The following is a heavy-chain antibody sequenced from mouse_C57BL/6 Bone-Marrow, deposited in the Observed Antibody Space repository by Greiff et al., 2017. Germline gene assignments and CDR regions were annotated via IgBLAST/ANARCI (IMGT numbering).Heavy chain of an antibody. CDR1: GFTFTDYG. CDR2: ISNLAYSI. V-gene: IGHV5-15*01. Sequence: EVQVVESGGGLVQPGASLKLSCAASGFTFTDYGMAWVRQAPRKGPEWVAFISNLAYSIYYADTVTGRFTISRENAKNTLYLRMSSLSSEVNAMYKCARETLDYWGQGTTLTVSS. CDR3: ARETLDY. J-gene: IGHJ2*01.